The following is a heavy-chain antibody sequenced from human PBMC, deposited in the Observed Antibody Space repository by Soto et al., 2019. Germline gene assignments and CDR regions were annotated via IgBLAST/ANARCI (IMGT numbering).Heavy chain of an antibody. J-gene: IGHJ6*02. V-gene: IGHV3-9*01. D-gene: IGHD6-19*01. CDR3: AKDISWGSSGPRYYYGMDV. CDR1: GFTFDDYA. Sequence: EVQLVESGGGLVQPGRSLRLSCAASGFTFDDYAMHWVRQAPGKGLEWVSGISWNSGSIGYADSVKGRFTISRDNAKNSLYLQMNSLRAEDTALYYCAKDISWGSSGPRYYYGMDVWGQGTTVTVSS. CDR2: ISWNSGSI.